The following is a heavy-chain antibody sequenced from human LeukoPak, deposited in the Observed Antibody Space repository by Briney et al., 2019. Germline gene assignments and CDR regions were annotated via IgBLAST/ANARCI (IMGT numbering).Heavy chain of an antibody. D-gene: IGHD6-6*01. J-gene: IGHJ2*01. CDR3: ARGGGAARPRYFDL. Sequence: SETLSLTCAVYGASFSNYYWGWVRQPPGKGPEWIGEMNQSGRANYNPSLKSRVTLSVDTSKNQFSLKLDPVTAADTAVYYCARGGGAARPRYFDLWGRGTLVTVSS. CDR1: GASFSNYY. V-gene: IGHV4-34*01. CDR2: MNQSGRA.